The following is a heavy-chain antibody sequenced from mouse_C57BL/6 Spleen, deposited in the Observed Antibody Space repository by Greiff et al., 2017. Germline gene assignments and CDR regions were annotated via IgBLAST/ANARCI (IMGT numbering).Heavy chain of an antibody. CDR3: ARNDYDEDYYARDY. CDR1: GYTFTGYW. V-gene: IGHV1-9*01. Sequence: QVQLKESGAELMKPGASVKLSCKATGYTFTGYWIEWVKQRPGHGLEWIGELFPGSGSTNYNEQFKGKATFTSDTSSNTTYMQLCILTTYDSAIYYCARNDYDEDYYARDYWGQGTSVTVSS. CDR2: LFPGSGST. J-gene: IGHJ4*01. D-gene: IGHD2-4*01.